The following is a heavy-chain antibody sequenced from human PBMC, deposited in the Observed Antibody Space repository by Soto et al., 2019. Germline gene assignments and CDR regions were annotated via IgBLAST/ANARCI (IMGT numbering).Heavy chain of an antibody. J-gene: IGHJ6*02. D-gene: IGHD2-2*01. V-gene: IGHV4-31*03. CDR2: IYYSGST. CDR3: AREGYCSSTSCSGMDV. CDR1: GGSISRGGYY. Sequence: QVQLQESGPGLVKPSQTLSLTCTVSGGSISRGGYYWSWIRQHPGKGLEWIGYIYYSGSTYYNPSLKSRVTIPVDTSKNQCSLKLSSVTAAATAVYYCAREGYCSSTSCSGMDVWGQGTTVTVSS.